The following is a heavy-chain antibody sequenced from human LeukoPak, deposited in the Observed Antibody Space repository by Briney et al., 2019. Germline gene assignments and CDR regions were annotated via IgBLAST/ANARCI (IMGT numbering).Heavy chain of an antibody. Sequence: GGSLRLSCEASGFTFSRYAMHWVRQAPGKGLEYVSGINDNGGRTHYGDSVKGRFSISRDNSKNTLHLQMSTLRAEDTALYYCVKDVGGSYAFDYWGQGILVTVAS. J-gene: IGHJ4*02. CDR3: VKDVGGSYAFDY. D-gene: IGHD1-26*01. V-gene: IGHV3-64D*09. CDR1: GFTFSRYA. CDR2: INDNGGRT.